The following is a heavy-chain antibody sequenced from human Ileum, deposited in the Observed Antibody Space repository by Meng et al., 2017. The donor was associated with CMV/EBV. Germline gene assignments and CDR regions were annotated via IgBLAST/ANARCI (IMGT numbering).Heavy chain of an antibody. V-gene: IGHV2-5*01. CDR1: GFSLRSSGLG. CDR2: IYWNDDK. D-gene: IGHD5-18*01. J-gene: IGHJ4*02. Sequence: CSCSGFSLRSSGLGVGWIRQPPGKALEWLALIYWNDDKRFSPSLKNRVTITKDTSKNQVVLTMTNMDPVDTATYYCALRGDTSLVFDFWGQGTLVTVSS. CDR3: ALRGDTSLVFDF.